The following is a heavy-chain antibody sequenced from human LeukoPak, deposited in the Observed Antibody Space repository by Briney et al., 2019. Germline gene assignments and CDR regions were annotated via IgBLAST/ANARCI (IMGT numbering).Heavy chain of an antibody. Sequence: PSETLSLTCAVYGGSFSGYYWSWIRQPPGKGLEWIGSIYYSGSTYYNPSLKSRVTISVDTSKNQFSLKLSSVTAADTAVYYCARLGGYSYGYSGAFDIWGQGTMVTVSS. CDR3: ARLGGYSYGYSGAFDI. J-gene: IGHJ3*02. CDR2: IYYSGST. V-gene: IGHV4-34*01. D-gene: IGHD5-18*01. CDR1: GGSFSGYY.